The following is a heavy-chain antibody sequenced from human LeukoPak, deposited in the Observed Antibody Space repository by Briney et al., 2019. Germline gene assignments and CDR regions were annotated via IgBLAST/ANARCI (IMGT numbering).Heavy chain of an antibody. CDR3: TKLKGWYGEGFFDY. J-gene: IGHJ4*02. CDR1: GFTVSSNY. Sequence: GGSLRLSCAASGFTVSSNYMSWVRQPAGKWLEWLSVLYSGGATFYADSVKGRFTIPRDTSKNTRYLQMNDLRADDTAVYYRTKLKGWYGEGFFDYWGQGTLVTVSS. D-gene: IGHD6-19*01. CDR2: LYSGGAT. V-gene: IGHV3-53*01.